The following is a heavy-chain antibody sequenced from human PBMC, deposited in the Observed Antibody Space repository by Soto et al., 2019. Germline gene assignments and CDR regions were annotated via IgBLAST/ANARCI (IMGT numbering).Heavy chain of an antibody. CDR3: ASLEWSPWNAFEI. CDR1: GGSISSGGYY. J-gene: IGHJ3*02. V-gene: IGHV4-31*03. CDR2: IYYSGST. D-gene: IGHD3-3*01. Sequence: PSETLSLTCTVSGGSISSGGYYWSWIRQHPGKGLEWIGYIYYSGSTYYNPSLKSRVTISVDTSKNQFSLKLSSVTAADTAVYYCASLEWSPWNAFEIRGQGTTVTVSS.